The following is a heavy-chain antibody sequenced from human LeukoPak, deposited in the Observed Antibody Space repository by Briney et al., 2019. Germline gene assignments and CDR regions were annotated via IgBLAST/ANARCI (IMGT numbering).Heavy chain of an antibody. Sequence: GGPLRLSCAASGFTFSNYWMHWVRQAPGKGLVWVSRIDPDGSNTTYADSVKGRFTISRDNAKNTLYLQMNSLRAEDTAVYYCARILYCTSISCYSSWGQGTLVTVSS. V-gene: IGHV3-74*01. CDR3: ARILYCTSISCYSS. J-gene: IGHJ1*01. CDR2: IDPDGSNT. D-gene: IGHD2-2*01. CDR1: GFTFSNYW.